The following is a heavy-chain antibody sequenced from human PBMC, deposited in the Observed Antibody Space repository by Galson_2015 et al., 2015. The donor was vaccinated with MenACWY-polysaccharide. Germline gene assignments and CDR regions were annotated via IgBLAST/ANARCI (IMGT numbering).Heavy chain of an antibody. CDR3: ARDRPSGGGYDFPSHFDY. D-gene: IGHD5-12*01. CDR1: GFTFSSYS. CDR2: ISSSSSYI. V-gene: IGHV3-21*01. Sequence: ALRLSCAAYGFTFSSYSMNWVRQAPGKGLEWVSSISSSSSYIYYADSVKGRFTISRDNAKNSLYLQMNSLRAEDTAVYYCARDRPSGGGYDFPSHFDYWVQGTLFTVSS. J-gene: IGHJ4*02.